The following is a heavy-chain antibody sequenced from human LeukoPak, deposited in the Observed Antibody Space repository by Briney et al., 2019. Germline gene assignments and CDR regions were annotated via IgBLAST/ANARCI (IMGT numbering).Heavy chain of an antibody. CDR2: IYYSGST. D-gene: IGHD3-3*02. CDR1: GGSISRSSYY. Sequence: SETLSLTCTVSGGSISRSSYYWGWIRQPPGKGLEWIGSIYYSGSTNYNPSLKSRVTISVDTSKNQFSLKLSSVTAADTAVYYCARAFYPGYYSYMAVWGKGTTVTVSS. CDR3: ARAFYPGYYSYMAV. V-gene: IGHV4-39*07. J-gene: IGHJ6*03.